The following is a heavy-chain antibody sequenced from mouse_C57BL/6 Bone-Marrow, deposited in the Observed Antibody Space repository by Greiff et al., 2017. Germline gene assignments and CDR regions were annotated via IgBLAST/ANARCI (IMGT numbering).Heavy chain of an antibody. D-gene: IGHD1-1*01. Sequence: VQLQQPGTELVKPGASVKLSCKASGYTFTSYWMHWVKQRTGQGLEWIGNINPSNGGTNYNEKFKSKATLTVDKSSSTAYMQLSSLTSEDSAVYYCARSYYGSSYDYYAMDYWGQGTSVTVSS. CDR1: GYTFTSYW. CDR3: ARSYYGSSYDYYAMDY. V-gene: IGHV1-53*01. CDR2: INPSNGGT. J-gene: IGHJ4*01.